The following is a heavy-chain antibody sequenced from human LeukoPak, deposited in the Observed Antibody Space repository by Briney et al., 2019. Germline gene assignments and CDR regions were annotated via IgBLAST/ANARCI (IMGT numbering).Heavy chain of an antibody. CDR1: GYTFTGYY. V-gene: IGHV1-2*02. CDR3: AREYEYCSSTSCYAVGMDV. D-gene: IGHD2-2*01. Sequence: ASVKVSCKASGYTFTGYYMHWVRQAPGQGLEWMGWINPNSGGTNYGQKFQGRVTMTRDTSISTAYMGLSRLRSDDTAVYYCAREYEYCSSTSCYAVGMDVWGQGTTVTVSS. J-gene: IGHJ6*02. CDR2: INPNSGGT.